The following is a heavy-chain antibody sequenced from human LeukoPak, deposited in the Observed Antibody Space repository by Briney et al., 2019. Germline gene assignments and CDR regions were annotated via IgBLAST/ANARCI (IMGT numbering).Heavy chain of an antibody. V-gene: IGHV1-69*13. J-gene: IGHJ4*02. CDR2: VIPIFGTA. Sequence: ASVKVSCKASGGTFSSYAICWVRQAPGQGLEWMGGVIPIFGTANYAQKFQGRVTITADESTSTAYMELSSLRSEDTAVYYCARAPSALLVTDEYYFDYWGQGTLVTVSS. CDR3: ARAPSALLVTDEYYFDY. CDR1: GGTFSSYA. D-gene: IGHD3-9*01.